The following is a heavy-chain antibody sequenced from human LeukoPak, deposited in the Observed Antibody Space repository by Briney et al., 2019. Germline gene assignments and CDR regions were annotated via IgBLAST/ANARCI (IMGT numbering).Heavy chain of an antibody. CDR2: ISAYNGKT. CDR3: ARGVGVRGVIITWFDP. J-gene: IGHJ5*02. CDR1: GYTFTSYG. Sequence: GASVTVSFKASGYTFTSYGSSWVRQARGQGREWMGWISAYNGKTNYAQKLQGRVTMTTDTSPSTAYMELRSLRSEDTAVYYCARGVGVRGVIITWFDPWGQGTLVTVSS. V-gene: IGHV1-18*01. D-gene: IGHD3-10*01.